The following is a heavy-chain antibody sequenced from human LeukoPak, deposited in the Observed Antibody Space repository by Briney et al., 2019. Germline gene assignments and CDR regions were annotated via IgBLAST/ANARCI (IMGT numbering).Heavy chain of an antibody. Sequence: GESLKISCKGSGYSFTTYLISWVRQMPGKGLEWMGRIDPTDSYTNYSPSFQGHVTMSADRSISTAYLQWSSLKASDTALYYCARQAVDYYYGMDVWGQGTTVTVSS. D-gene: IGHD6-25*01. CDR2: IDPTDSYT. CDR1: GYSFTTYL. J-gene: IGHJ6*02. CDR3: ARQAVDYYYGMDV. V-gene: IGHV5-10-1*01.